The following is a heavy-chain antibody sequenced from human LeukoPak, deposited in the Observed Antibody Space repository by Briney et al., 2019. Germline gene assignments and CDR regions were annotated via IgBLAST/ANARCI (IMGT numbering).Heavy chain of an antibody. CDR3: AKGGRAVARPYYFDY. CDR1: GFTFRNYY. V-gene: IGHV3-30-3*01. CDR2: ISLDGNNE. J-gene: IGHJ4*02. Sequence: GGSLRLSCAASGFTFRNYYMHWVRQAPGKGLEWVAVISLDGNNEYYADSVKGRFSLSRDNSMNTLYLQMNSLRAEDTAVYYCAKGGRAVARPYYFDYWGQGTLVTVSS. D-gene: IGHD6-19*01.